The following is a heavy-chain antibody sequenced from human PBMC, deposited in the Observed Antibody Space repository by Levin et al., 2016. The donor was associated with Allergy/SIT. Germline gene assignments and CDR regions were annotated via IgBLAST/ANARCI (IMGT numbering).Heavy chain of an antibody. D-gene: IGHD4-23*01. Sequence: GESLKISCAASGFTLSSYWMNWVRQAPGKGLEWVANIKEDGSEKYYVDSVKGRFTISRDNAKNFLNLQMNSLRAEDTAVYYCARDSRQRWFHIEGDAFDIWGQGTMVTVSS. CDR1: GFTLSSYW. CDR3: ARDSRQRWFHIEGDAFDI. CDR2: IKEDGSEK. V-gene: IGHV3-7*03. J-gene: IGHJ3*02.